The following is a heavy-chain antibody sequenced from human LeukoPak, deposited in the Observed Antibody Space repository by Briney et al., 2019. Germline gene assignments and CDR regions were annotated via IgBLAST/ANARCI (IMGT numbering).Heavy chain of an antibody. CDR2: LYYGVNT. CDR1: GDSVTTTNFY. CDR3: ARLRVQQLASSYNMDV. V-gene: IGHV4-39*01. J-gene: IGHJ6*03. D-gene: IGHD6-13*01. Sequence: SETLSLTCIVSGDSVTTTNFYWGWIRQAPGKGLEWIGSLYYGVNTYYKPSLKSRVTISVDTSLNQFSLILTSVTAADTGMYYCARLRVQQLASSYNMDVWGKGTTVPVSS.